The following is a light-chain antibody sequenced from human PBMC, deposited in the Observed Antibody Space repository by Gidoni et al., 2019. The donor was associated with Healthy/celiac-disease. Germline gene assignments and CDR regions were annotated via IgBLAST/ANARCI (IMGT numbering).Light chain of an antibody. J-gene: IGKJ1*01. V-gene: IGKV3-20*01. CDR2: GAS. Sequence: PGTLSLSPGERATLSCRSSQSVSSSYLAWYQQKPGQAPRLLIYGASSRATGIPDRFSGSGSGTDFTLTISRLEPEDFAVYYCQQYGSSPQTFGQGTKVEIK. CDR3: QQYGSSPQT. CDR1: QSVSSSY.